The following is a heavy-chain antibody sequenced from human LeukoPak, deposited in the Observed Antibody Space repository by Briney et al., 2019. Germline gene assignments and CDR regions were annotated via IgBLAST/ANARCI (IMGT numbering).Heavy chain of an antibody. D-gene: IGHD2-2*01. Sequence: GGSLRLSCVGSGFSFRMYAMNWVRQTPGKGLDWVSTISGSGDRTSYADSVKGRFTISRDNSKNTLYLQMNSLRAEDTAVYYCARERGSCSSTSCYLSPKYYGMDVWGQGTTVTVSS. CDR3: ARERGSCSSTSCYLSPKYYGMDV. CDR2: ISGSGDRT. CDR1: GFSFRMYA. V-gene: IGHV3-23*01. J-gene: IGHJ6*02.